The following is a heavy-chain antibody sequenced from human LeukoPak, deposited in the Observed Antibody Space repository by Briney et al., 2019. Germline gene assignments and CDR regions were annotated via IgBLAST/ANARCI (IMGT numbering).Heavy chain of an antibody. CDR2: INPNTGGA. CDR1: GGTFSSYA. CDR3: ARDYGDYVFSD. Sequence: GASVKVSCKASGGTFSSYAISWVRQAPGQGLEWMGWINPNTGGANYAQKFQGRVAMTRDTSISTAYMELSRLRSDDTAVYYCARDYGDYVFSDWGQGTLVTVSS. D-gene: IGHD4-17*01. V-gene: IGHV1-2*02. J-gene: IGHJ4*02.